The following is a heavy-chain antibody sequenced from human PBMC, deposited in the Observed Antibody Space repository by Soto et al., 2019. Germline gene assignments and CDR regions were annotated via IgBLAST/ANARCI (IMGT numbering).Heavy chain of an antibody. CDR1: GYTFTSYG. CDR3: ARVAVYYYGSGSYYIGDFDY. V-gene: IGHV1-18*01. Sequence: ASVKVSCKASGYTFTSYGISWVRQAPGQGLERMGWISAYNGNTNYAQKLQGRVTMTTDTSTSTAYMELRSLRSDDTAVYYCARVAVYYYGSGSYYIGDFDYWGQGTLVTVSS. CDR2: ISAYNGNT. D-gene: IGHD3-10*01. J-gene: IGHJ4*02.